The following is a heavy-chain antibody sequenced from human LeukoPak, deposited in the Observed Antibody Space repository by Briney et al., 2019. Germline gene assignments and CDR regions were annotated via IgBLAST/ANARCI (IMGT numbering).Heavy chain of an antibody. D-gene: IGHD1-14*01. CDR1: GFRFSSYE. J-gene: IGHJ4*02. V-gene: IGHV3-48*03. CDR2: IGNTGRTI. CDR3: VKGDRYFFDY. Sequence: PGGSLRLSCAASGFRFSSYEMNWVRQAPGRGLEWVSYIGNTGRTIYYVDSVKGRFTVSRDNAKNSLYLQMNSPRAEDTAIYYCVKGDRYFFDYWGQGTLVTVSS.